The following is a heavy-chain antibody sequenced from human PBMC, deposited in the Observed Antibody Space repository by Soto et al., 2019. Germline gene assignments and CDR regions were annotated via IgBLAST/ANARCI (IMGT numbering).Heavy chain of an antibody. D-gene: IGHD3-10*01. CDR3: EKDRNKRGVKTTKVRGVTSGWFDP. CDR1: GFTFSSYA. CDR2: ISGSGGST. J-gene: IGHJ5*02. V-gene: IGHV3-23*01. Sequence: GGSLRLSCAASGFTFSSYAMSWVRQAPGKGLEWVSAISGSGGSTYYADSVKGRFTISRDNSKNTLYLQMNSLRAEAMAVYYCEKDRNKRGVKTTKVRGVTSGWFDPWGQGTLVTVSS.